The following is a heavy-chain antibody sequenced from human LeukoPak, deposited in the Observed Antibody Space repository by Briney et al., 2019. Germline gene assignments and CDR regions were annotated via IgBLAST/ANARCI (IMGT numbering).Heavy chain of an antibody. D-gene: IGHD1-26*01. J-gene: IGHJ3*02. Sequence: GASLRLSCAASGFTFRSYAMRWVRQAPGKWLEWLAFISYDGSNKYYADSGKGRFTISRDNSKNTLYLQMNRMRAEDTAGYYYARGRVGATRDHAFDIWGQGTMVTVS. CDR1: GFTFRSYA. CDR3: ARGRVGATRDHAFDI. V-gene: IGHV3-30*14. CDR2: ISYDGSNK.